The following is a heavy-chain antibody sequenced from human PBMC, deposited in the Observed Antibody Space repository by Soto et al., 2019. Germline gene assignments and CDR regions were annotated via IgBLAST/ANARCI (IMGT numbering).Heavy chain of an antibody. J-gene: IGHJ3*02. CDR1: GFTFSNYG. V-gene: IGHV3-33*01. D-gene: IGHD3-22*01. Sequence: GESLKISCAASGFTFSNYGMYWVRQAPGKGLEWMAVIWYDGTTKYYGDSVKGRFTISRDNSKNMLYLQMNSLRAEDTAVYYCARGRGAYYFDSSGLGDALDIWGQGTMVTVSS. CDR2: IWYDGTTK. CDR3: ARGRGAYYFDSSGLGDALDI.